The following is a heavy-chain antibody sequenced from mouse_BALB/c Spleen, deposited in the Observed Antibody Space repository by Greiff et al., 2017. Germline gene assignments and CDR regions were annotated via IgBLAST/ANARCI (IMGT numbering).Heavy chain of an antibody. D-gene: IGHD1-2*01. CDR2: IDPENGDT. Sequence: EVKLMESGAELVRSGASVKLSCTASGFNIKDYYMHWVKQRPEQGLEWIGWIDPENGDTEYAPKFQGKATMTADTSSNTAYLQLSSLTSEDTAVYYCNAWANSLLRLLYAMDYWGQGTSVTVSS. V-gene: IGHV14-4*02. J-gene: IGHJ4*01. CDR1: GFNIKDYY. CDR3: NAWANSLLRLLYAMDY.